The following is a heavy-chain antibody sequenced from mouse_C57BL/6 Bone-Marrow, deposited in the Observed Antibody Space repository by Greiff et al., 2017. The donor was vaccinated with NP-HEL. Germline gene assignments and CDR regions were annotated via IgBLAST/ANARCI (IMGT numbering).Heavy chain of an antibody. CDR3: ARITTVVATNFDV. J-gene: IGHJ1*03. Sequence: VKLQQSGPELVKPGASVKISCKASGYAFSSSWMNWVKQRPGKGLEWIGRIYPGDGDTNYNGKFKGKATLTADKSSSTAYMQLSSLTSEDSAVYFCARITTVVATNFDVWGTGTTVTVSS. CDR2: IYPGDGDT. CDR1: GYAFSSSW. V-gene: IGHV1-82*01. D-gene: IGHD1-1*01.